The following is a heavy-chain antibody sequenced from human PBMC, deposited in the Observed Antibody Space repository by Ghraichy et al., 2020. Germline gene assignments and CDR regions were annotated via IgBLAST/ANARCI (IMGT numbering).Heavy chain of an antibody. CDR2: IIGNGGST. CDR3: AKTEYCSSTSCYLTGDNHYYYYMDV. V-gene: IGHV3-23*01. Sequence: VSAIIGNGGSTYYADSVKGRFTISRDNSKNTLYLQMNSLRADDTAVYYCAKTEYCSSTSCYLTGDNHYYYYMDVLG. D-gene: IGHD2-2*01. J-gene: IGHJ6*03.